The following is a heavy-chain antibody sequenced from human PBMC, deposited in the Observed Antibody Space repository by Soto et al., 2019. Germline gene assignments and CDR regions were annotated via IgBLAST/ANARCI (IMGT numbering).Heavy chain of an antibody. D-gene: IGHD2-15*01. CDR2: ISAYNGNT. J-gene: IGHJ3*02. V-gene: IGHV1-18*01. Sequence: ASVKVSCTASGYTFTSYGISWVRQAPGQGLEWMGWISAYNGNTNYAQKLQGRVTMTTDTSTSTAYMELRSLRSDDTAVYYCARGKLNIVVVVESAFDIWGQGTMVTVSS. CDR3: ARGKLNIVVVVESAFDI. CDR1: GYTFTSYG.